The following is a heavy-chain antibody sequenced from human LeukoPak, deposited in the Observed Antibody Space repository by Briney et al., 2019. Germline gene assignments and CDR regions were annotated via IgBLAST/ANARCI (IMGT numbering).Heavy chain of an antibody. V-gene: IGHV3-23*01. CDR1: GFTLSSYG. J-gene: IGHJ4*02. Sequence: GGSLRLSCAASGFTLSSYGMSWVRQAPAKGLEWVSTLSASGDSTYYVDSVKGRFTISRDNSKNTLYLQMDSLRAEDTAVCYCAKRECSDNNCYFVNWGQGTLVTVSS. CDR2: LSASGDST. CDR3: AKRECSDNNCYFVN. D-gene: IGHD1-20*01.